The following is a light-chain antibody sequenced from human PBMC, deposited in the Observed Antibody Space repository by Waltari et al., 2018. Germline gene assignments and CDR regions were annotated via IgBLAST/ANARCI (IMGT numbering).Light chain of an antibody. J-gene: IGKJ1*01. V-gene: IGKV3-20*01. Sequence: EIVLTQSPGTLSLSLGERATVACRASQSVSRALAWYQQKAGQAPILLIYGASTRANGIPDRFSGIGSETDFCLTSSRLGPVVFAVYYCQQNLILPGTFGQG. CDR3: QQNLILPGT. CDR2: GAS. CDR1: QSVSRA.